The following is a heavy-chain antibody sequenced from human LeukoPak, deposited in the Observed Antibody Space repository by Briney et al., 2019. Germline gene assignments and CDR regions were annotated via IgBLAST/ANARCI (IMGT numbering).Heavy chain of an antibody. CDR2: IIPIFGTA. CDR1: GGTFSSYA. D-gene: IGHD3-9*01. CDR3: ARGVGRVRYFDWLDY. Sequence: GASVKVSCKASGGTFSSYAISWVRQAPGQGLEWMGGIIPIFGTANYAQKFQGRVTITADESTSTAYMELSSPRSEDTAVYYCARGVGRVRYFDWLDYWGQGTLVTVSS. J-gene: IGHJ4*02. V-gene: IGHV1-69*13.